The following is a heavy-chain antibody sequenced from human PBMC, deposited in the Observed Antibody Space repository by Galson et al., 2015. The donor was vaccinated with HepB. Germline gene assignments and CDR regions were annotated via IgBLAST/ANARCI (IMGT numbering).Heavy chain of an antibody. CDR3: ARETIVVVPATTRDYYYYYYMDV. D-gene: IGHD2-2*01. J-gene: IGHJ6*03. V-gene: IGHV3-21*01. CDR2: ISSSSSYI. Sequence: SLRLSCAASGFTFSSYSMNWVRQAPGKGLEWVSSISSSSSYIYYADSVKGRFTISRDNAKNSLYLQMNSLRAEDTAVYYCARETIVVVPATTRDYYYYYYMDVWGKGTTVTVSS. CDR1: GFTFSSYS.